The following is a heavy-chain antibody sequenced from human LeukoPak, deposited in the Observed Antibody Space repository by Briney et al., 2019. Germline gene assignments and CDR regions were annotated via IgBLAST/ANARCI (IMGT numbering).Heavy chain of an antibody. CDR3: AALDILTGYVFDP. CDR2: INHSGST. Sequence: TPSETLSLTCAVYGGSFSGYYWSWIRQPPGKGLEWIGEINHSGSTNYNPSLKSRVTISVDTSKNQFSLKLSSVTAADTAVYYCAALDILTGYVFDPWGQGTLVTVSS. D-gene: IGHD3-9*01. CDR1: GGSFSGYY. V-gene: IGHV4-34*01. J-gene: IGHJ5*02.